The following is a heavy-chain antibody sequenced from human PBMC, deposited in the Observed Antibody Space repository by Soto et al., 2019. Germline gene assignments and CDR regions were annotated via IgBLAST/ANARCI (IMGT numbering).Heavy chain of an antibody. CDR1: GGSISSSNW. CDR2: IYHSGST. J-gene: IGHJ4*02. Sequence: QVQLQESGPGLVKPSGTLSLTCAVSGGSISSSNWWSWVRQPPGKGLGWIGEIYHSGSTNYNPSLKSRVTISVDKSKNQFSLKLSSVTAADTAVYYCARDPTPHSHGDYESSDYWGQGTLVTVSS. D-gene: IGHD4-17*01. V-gene: IGHV4-4*02. CDR3: ARDPTPHSHGDYESSDY.